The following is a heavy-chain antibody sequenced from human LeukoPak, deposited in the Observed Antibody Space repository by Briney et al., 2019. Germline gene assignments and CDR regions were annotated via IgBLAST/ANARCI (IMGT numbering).Heavy chain of an antibody. J-gene: IGHJ4*02. CDR1: GYTFTSYG. V-gene: IGHV1-18*04. CDR2: ISGHNGHT. D-gene: IGHD6-13*01. Sequence: ASVKVSCKASGYTFTSYGINRVRQAPGQGLEWMGWISGHNGHTNYVQKMQGRVTMTTDTSTNTAYMELRNLTSDDTAVYYCARGPGIAAAGVFDYWGQGSLVTVSP. CDR3: ARGPGIAAAGVFDY.